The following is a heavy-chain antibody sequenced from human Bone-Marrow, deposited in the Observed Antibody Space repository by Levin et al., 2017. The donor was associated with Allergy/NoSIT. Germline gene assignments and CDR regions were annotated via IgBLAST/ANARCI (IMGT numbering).Heavy chain of an antibody. D-gene: IGHD3-3*01. V-gene: IGHV3-7*01. CDR3: ARDLPKTIFGVVTDYYYGMDV. J-gene: IGHJ6*02. Sequence: GGSLRLSCAASGFTFSNYWMSWVRQAPGKGLEWVANIKEDGSERHYVDSVRGRFTISRDNARNSLYLQMNSLRAEDTAVYYCARDLPKTIFGVVTDYYYGMDVWGQGTTVTVSS. CDR2: IKEDGSER. CDR1: GFTFSNYW.